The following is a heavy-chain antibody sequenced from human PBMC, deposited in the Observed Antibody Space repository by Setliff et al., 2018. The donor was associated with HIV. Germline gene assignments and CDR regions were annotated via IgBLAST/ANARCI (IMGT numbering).Heavy chain of an antibody. J-gene: IGHJ5*02. V-gene: IGHV5-51*01. CDR3: ARAPNSPYYSNVWYADH. D-gene: IGHD3-22*01. CDR1: GYSFTTYW. CDR2: LYPGDSDT. Sequence: LKISCKPSGYSFTTYWIGWVRQMPGKGLEWMAILYPGDSDTRYSPSFQSQVTVSADKSIGTAYLQWNSLKASDTALYFCARAPNSPYYSNVWYADHWGQGTLVTVSS.